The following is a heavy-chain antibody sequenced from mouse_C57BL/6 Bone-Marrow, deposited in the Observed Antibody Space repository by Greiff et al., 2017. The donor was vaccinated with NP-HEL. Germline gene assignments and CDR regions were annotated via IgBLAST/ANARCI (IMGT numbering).Heavy chain of an antibody. CDR1: GFTFSDYG. J-gene: IGHJ1*03. D-gene: IGHD2-3*01. CDR2: ISSGSSTI. V-gene: IGHV5-17*01. Sequence: EVHLVESGGGLVKPGGSLKLSCAASGFTFSDYGMHWVRQAPEKGLEWVAYISSGSSTIYYADTVKGRFTISRDNAKNTLFLQMTSLRSEDTAMYYCARNLDLDGFHWYFDVWGTGTTVTVSS. CDR3: ARNLDLDGFHWYFDV.